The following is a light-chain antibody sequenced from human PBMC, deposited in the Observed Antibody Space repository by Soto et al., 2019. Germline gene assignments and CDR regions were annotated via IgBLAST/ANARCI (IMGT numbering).Light chain of an antibody. CDR2: EVS. CDR3: NSYAGSNNLV. CDR1: SSDVGGYNY. V-gene: IGLV2-8*01. J-gene: IGLJ1*01. Sequence: HSALTQPPSASGSPGQSVTISCTGTSSDVGGYNYVSWYQQHPGKAPKLMIYEVSKRPSGVPDRFSGSKSGNTASLTVSGLQAEDEADYYCNSYAGSNNLVFGTGTKVTVL.